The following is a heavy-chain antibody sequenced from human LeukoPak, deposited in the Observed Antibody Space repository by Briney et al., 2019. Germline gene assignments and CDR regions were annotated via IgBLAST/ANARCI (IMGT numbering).Heavy chain of an antibody. D-gene: IGHD5-24*01. J-gene: IGHJ4*02. CDR1: GFPFSSYW. CDR2: IKQDGSKK. CDR3: TRVGYIDEGIDY. Sequence: GGSLRLSCVASGFPFSSYWMTWVRQAPGKGLEWVANIKQDGSKKSYVDSVKGRFTISRDNAKNSLFPQMNSLRAEDTAIYYCTRVGYIDEGIDYWGQGTLVTVSS. V-gene: IGHV3-7*04.